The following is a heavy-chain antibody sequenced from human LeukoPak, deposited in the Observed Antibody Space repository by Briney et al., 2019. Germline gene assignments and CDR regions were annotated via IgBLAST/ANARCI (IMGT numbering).Heavy chain of an antibody. Sequence: GGSLRLSCAASGFTASSNYMSWVRQSPGKGLEWVSVIYSGGSTYYADSVKGRFTISRDNSKNTLYLQMNSLRAEGTAVYYCARGGVNDFWSGYYTGIGDYYYMDVWGKGTTVTVSS. V-gene: IGHV3-53*01. CDR2: IYSGGST. CDR1: GFTASSNY. D-gene: IGHD3-3*01. J-gene: IGHJ6*03. CDR3: ARGGVNDFWSGYYTGIGDYYYMDV.